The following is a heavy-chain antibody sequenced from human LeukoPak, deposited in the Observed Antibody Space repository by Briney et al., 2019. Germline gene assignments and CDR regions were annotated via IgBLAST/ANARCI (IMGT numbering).Heavy chain of an antibody. CDR2: ISGSGGST. J-gene: IGHJ4*02. V-gene: IGHV3-23*01. D-gene: IGHD3-10*01. CDR3: ARGASSGYRIDY. Sequence: PGGSLRLSCAASGFTFSDYAMSWVRQAPGKGLEWVSAISGSGGSTYYADSVKGRFTISRDNPKNMLYLQMHSLGVEDTAVYYCARGASSGYRIDYWGQGTLVTVSS. CDR1: GFTFSDYA.